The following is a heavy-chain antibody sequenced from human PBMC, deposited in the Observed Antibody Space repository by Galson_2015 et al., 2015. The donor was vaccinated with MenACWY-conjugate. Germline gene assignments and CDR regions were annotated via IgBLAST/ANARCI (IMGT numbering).Heavy chain of an antibody. CDR3: ARHPPGGRGMDV. Sequence: QSGAEVTKPGESLPISCKGSGYSFTNYWIGWVRQMPGRGLEWMGLIDPHNSNTRYSPSFQGQVTISADESISTAFLQWSSLKASDTAMYYCARHPPGGRGMDVWGQGTTVTVSS. CDR1: GYSFTNYW. D-gene: IGHD1-26*01. CDR2: IDPHNSNT. J-gene: IGHJ6*02. V-gene: IGHV5-51*01.